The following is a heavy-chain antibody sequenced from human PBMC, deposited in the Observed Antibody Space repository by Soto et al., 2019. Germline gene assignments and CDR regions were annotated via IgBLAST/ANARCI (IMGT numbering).Heavy chain of an antibody. CDR1: GGSVTSGSYY. CDR2: VSDSGST. CDR3: ARAESAGALRNWFDP. Sequence: SETLSLTCTVSGGSVTSGSYYWSWIRRPPGKGLEWIGYVSDSGSTNYNPSLRGRVIISIDTSENQFSLRLTSVTAADTAVYYCARAESAGALRNWFDPWGQGTQVTVSS. D-gene: IGHD1-26*01. J-gene: IGHJ5*02. V-gene: IGHV4-61*01.